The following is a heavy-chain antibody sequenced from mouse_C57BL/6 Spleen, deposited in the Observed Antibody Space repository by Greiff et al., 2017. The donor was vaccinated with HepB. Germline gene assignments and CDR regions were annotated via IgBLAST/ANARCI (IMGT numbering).Heavy chain of an antibody. D-gene: IGHD2-3*01. J-gene: IGHJ1*03. Sequence: EVKLVESGGGLVKPGGSLKLSCAASGFTFSDYGMHWVRQAPEKGLEWVAYISSGSSTIYYADTVKGRFTISRANAKNTLFLQMTSLRSEDTAMYFCARPPRWPFWYFDVWGTGTTVTVSS. CDR2: ISSGSSTI. CDR1: GFTFSDYG. CDR3: ARPPRWPFWYFDV. V-gene: IGHV5-17*01.